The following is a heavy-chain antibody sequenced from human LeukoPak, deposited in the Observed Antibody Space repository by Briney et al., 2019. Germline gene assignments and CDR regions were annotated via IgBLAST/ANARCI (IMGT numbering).Heavy chain of an antibody. V-gene: IGHV3-7*01. CDR2: INQGGSGK. CDR1: GFPLTTYW. J-gene: IGHJ4*02. CDR3: ARDHYVPHY. D-gene: IGHD3-10*02. Sequence: GGSLRLSCAAPGFPLTTYWMTWVRQAPGKGLEWVANINQGGSGKYYADSVKGRFTISRDNAKDSLFLQMNSLRAEDTGVYYFARDHYVPHYWGQGTLVTVSS.